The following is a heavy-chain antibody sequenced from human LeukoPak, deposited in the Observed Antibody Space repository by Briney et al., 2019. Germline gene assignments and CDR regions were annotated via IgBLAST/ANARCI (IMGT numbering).Heavy chain of an antibody. CDR1: GFTFSSYA. CDR2: ISGSGDST. D-gene: IGHD5-12*01. J-gene: IGHJ4*02. Sequence: PGGSLRLSCEASGFTFSSYAMSWVRQAPGKGLEWVSVISGSGDSTCYADSVEGRCTSSRDNSKDALYPQMNSLRAEDTAVYYCARVGYSGYDYDYWGQGTLVTASS. CDR3: ARVGYSGYDYDY. V-gene: IGHV3-23*01.